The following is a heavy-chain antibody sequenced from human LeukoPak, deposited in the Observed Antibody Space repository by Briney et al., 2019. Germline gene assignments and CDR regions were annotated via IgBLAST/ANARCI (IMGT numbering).Heavy chain of an antibody. V-gene: IGHV3-7*01. Sequence: GGSLRLTCAASGFTFSSYWMSWVRQAPGKGLEWVANIKQDGSEKYYVDSVKGRFTISRDNAKNSLYLQMNSLRAEDTAVYYCAGILRYFDWFRRGEWFDPSGQGTLFTVSS. CDR2: IKQDGSEK. CDR3: AGILRYFDWFRRGEWFDP. CDR1: GFTFSSYW. J-gene: IGHJ5*02. D-gene: IGHD3-9*01.